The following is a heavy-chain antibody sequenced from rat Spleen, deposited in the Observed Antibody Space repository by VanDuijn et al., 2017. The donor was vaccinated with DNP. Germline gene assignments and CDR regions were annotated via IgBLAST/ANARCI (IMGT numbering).Heavy chain of an antibody. Sequence: EVQLVESGGGLVQPGRSLKLSCAASGFTFSDYNMAWVRQAPKKGLEWVATIIYDGNRTYYRDSVKGRFTISRDNAKSTLYLQMDSLRSEDTATYYCATGGYYGLAYYFNYWGQGVMVTVSS. CDR2: IIYDGNRT. CDR1: GFTFSDYN. V-gene: IGHV5S10*01. D-gene: IGHD1-6*01. CDR3: ATGGYYGLAYYFNY. J-gene: IGHJ2*01.